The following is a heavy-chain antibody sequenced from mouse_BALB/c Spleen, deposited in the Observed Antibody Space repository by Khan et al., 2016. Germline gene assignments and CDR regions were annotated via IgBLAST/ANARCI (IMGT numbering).Heavy chain of an antibody. CDR2: IDPENGDT. CDR1: GFNIKDYY. CDR3: NACDYNAMDY. V-gene: IGHV14-4*02. Sequence: VQLQQSGAELVRSGASVKLSCTASGFNIKDYYMHWVKQRPEQGLEWIGWIDPENGDTEYAPKFQGKATMTADTSSNTAYLHLSSLTSEDTAVYYGNACDYNAMDYWGQGTSVTVSS. J-gene: IGHJ4*01.